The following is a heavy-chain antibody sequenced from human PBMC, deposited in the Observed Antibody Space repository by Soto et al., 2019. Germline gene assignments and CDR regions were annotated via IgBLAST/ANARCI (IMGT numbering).Heavy chain of an antibody. Sequence: EVQLVESGGGLVQPGGSLRLSCAASGFSFSYYGMNWVRQAPGKGLERVSYISTSSSNIYYADSVKGRFTISRDNAKNSLSLQMNSLRAADTAVYYCARETSTGNYYMDVWGKGTTVTVSS. CDR1: GFSFSYYG. V-gene: IGHV3-48*01. CDR2: ISTSSSNI. D-gene: IGHD2-2*01. CDR3: ARETSTGNYYMDV. J-gene: IGHJ6*03.